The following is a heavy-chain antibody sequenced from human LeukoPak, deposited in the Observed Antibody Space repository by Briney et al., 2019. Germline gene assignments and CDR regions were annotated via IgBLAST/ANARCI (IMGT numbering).Heavy chain of an antibody. CDR2: IYTSGST. J-gene: IGHJ4*02. CDR1: GGSISSYY. CDR3: ASGLRYFDLYY. D-gene: IGHD3-9*01. Sequence: ASETLSLTCTVSGGSISSYYWSWIRQPAGKGLEWIGRIYTSGSTNYNPSLKSRVTISVDTSKNQFSLKLSSVTAAGTAVYYCASGLRYFDLYYWGQGTLVTVSS. V-gene: IGHV4-4*07.